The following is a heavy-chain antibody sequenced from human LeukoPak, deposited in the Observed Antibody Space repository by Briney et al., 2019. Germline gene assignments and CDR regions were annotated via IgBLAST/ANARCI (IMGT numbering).Heavy chain of an antibody. J-gene: IGHJ5*02. CDR1: GGSIMVAAYS. V-gene: IGHV4-30-2*01. CDR2: IDHSGST. Sequence: PSETLSLTCTVSGGSIMVAAYSWSWIRQPPGKGLEWIGEIDHSGSTNYNPSLKSRVTISVDTSKNQFSLKLSSVTAADTAVYHCARSSVPAAPFDPWGQGTLVTVSS. D-gene: IGHD2-2*01. CDR3: ARSSVPAAPFDP.